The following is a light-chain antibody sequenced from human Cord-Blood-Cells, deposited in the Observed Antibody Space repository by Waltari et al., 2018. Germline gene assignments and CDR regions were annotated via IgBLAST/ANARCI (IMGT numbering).Light chain of an antibody. Sequence: LAVSLGERATINCKSSQSVLYSSNNKNYLAWYQQKPGQPPKLLIYWASTRESGVPDRFSGSGSGTDFTLTISSLQAEDVAVYYCQQYYSTPLTFGGGTKVEIK. CDR3: QQYYSTPLT. CDR2: WAS. V-gene: IGKV4-1*01. J-gene: IGKJ4*01. CDR1: QSVLYSSNNKNY.